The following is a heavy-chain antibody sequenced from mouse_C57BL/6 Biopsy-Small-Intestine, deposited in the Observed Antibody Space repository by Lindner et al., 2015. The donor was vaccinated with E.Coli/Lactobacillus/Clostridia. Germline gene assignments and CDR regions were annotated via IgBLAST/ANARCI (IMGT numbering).Heavy chain of an antibody. D-gene: IGHD3-1*01. Sequence: VQLQESGAELVRPGTSVKVSCKASGYAFSNYLIEWVKQRPGQGLEWIGVINPGTGGTNYNEKFKGKATLTADKSSSKAYMQLSSLTSEDSAVYFRARGPDGAFDYWGQGTTLIVSS. V-gene: IGHV1-54*01. CDR3: ARGPDGAFDY. CDR1: GYAFSNYL. J-gene: IGHJ2*01. CDR2: INPGTGGT.